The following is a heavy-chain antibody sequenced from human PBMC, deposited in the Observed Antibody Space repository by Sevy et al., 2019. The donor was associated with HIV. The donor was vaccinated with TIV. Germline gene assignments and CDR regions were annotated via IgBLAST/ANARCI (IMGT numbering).Heavy chain of an antibody. CDR2: NYPGDSDT. CDR1: GYSFTSYW. V-gene: IGHV5-51*01. D-gene: IGHD2-2*02. J-gene: IGHJ6*02. Sequence: GGSLKISCKGSGYSFTSYWLGWVRQMPGKGLGGVGINYPGDSDTRHSPSFEGQVTISADKSISTAYLQWGSLKAWDTALYYCARLRDCSSTSCYMRGYYYYYGMDVWGQGTTVTVSS. CDR3: ARLRDCSSTSCYMRGYYYYYGMDV.